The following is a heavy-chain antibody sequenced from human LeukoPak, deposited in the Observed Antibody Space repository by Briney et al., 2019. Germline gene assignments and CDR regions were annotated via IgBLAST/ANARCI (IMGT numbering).Heavy chain of an antibody. D-gene: IGHD2-2*01. V-gene: IGHV3-21*01. CDR3: ARASPYHCSSTSCYDPDY. Sequence: PGGSLRLSCAASGFTFSSYSMNWVRQAPGKGLEWVSSISSSSSYIYYADSVKGRFTISRDNAKNSLYLQMNSLRAEDTAVYYCARASPYHCSSTSCYDPDYWGQGTLATVSS. CDR1: GFTFSSYS. CDR2: ISSSSSYI. J-gene: IGHJ4*02.